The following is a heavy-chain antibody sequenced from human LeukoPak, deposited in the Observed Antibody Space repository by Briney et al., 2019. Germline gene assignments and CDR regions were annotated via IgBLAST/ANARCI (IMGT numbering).Heavy chain of an antibody. J-gene: IGHJ4*02. Sequence: GGSLRLSCAASGFTFSNYDMNWVRQAPGKGLEWISYISSSYSTIFYADSVRGLFTVSRNNAQTSLYLKLKRLRAEDSALYYCAKMMANWGQGSLVTVSS. CDR3: AKMMAN. CDR1: GFTFSNYD. CDR2: ISSSYSTI. D-gene: IGHD5-24*01. V-gene: IGHV3-48*03.